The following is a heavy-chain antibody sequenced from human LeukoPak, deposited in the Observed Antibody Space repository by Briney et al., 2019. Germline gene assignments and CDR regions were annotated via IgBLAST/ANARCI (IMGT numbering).Heavy chain of an antibody. CDR1: GFPFSASA. J-gene: IGHJ5*02. CDR2: ILSTGTT. D-gene: IGHD4-17*01. V-gene: IGHV3-23*01. Sequence: AGGSLRLSCAASGFPFSASAMTWVRQAPGKGLEWVSHILSTGTTCYADSVRGRFTISRDNSKNTLYLLMTSLRADDTAVYYCATVKYDYGDPVGWFDPWGQGALVTVSS. CDR3: ATVKYDYGDPVGWFDP.